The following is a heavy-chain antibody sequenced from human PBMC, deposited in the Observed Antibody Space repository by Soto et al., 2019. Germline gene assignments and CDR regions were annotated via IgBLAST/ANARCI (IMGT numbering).Heavy chain of an antibody. CDR1: GGSISSYY. V-gene: IGHV4-4*07. Sequence: QVQLQESGPGLVRPSETLSLTCTVSGGSISSYYWTWIRQPAGKGLEWIGRTHTSGSTDYNSSLRTQVTMSVDTSKNQWALKLTSVTAADTAMYYCARGGTMSWNVLEFWGQGTLVTVSS. J-gene: IGHJ4*02. D-gene: IGHD3-3*01. CDR2: THTSGST. CDR3: ARGGTMSWNVLEF.